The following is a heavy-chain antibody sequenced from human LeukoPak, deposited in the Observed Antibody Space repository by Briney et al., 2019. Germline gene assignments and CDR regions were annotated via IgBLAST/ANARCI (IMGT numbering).Heavy chain of an antibody. CDR1: GYSISSGYY. V-gene: IGHV4-38-2*01. CDR2: IYHSGST. Sequence: SETLSLTCAVSGYSISSGYYWGWIRQPPGKGLEWIGSIYHSGSTYYNPSLKSRVTISVDTSKNQFSLKLSSVTAADTAVYYCARQIYCSSTSCYTDYWGQRTLVTVSS. J-gene: IGHJ4*02. D-gene: IGHD2-2*02. CDR3: ARQIYCSSTSCYTDY.